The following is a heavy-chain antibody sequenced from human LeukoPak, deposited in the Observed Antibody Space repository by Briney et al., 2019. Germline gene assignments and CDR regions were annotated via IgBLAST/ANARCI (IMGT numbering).Heavy chain of an antibody. J-gene: IGHJ4*02. V-gene: IGHV3-21*01. Sequence: GGSLRLSCVASGFDFNYYDMIWVRQAPGKGLEWVSSISSSSSYIYFADSTKGRFTISRDNANNSVFLQMSSLRPEDTAVYYCARRGGLSSGRGFDHWGQGTLVTVSS. CDR1: GFDFNYYD. CDR2: ISSSSSYI. D-gene: IGHD3-16*01. CDR3: ARRGGLSSGRGFDH.